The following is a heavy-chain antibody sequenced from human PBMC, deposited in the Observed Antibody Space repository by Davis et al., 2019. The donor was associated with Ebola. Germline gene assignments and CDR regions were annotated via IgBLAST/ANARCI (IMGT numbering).Heavy chain of an antibody. CDR3: ATTPRYSNYGGYFDI. V-gene: IGHV4-61*08. CDR2: IYYSGTT. D-gene: IGHD4-11*01. J-gene: IGHJ4*02. Sequence: SETLSLTCTVSGGSISSGGYYWSWIRQHPGKGLEWIGYIYYSGTTNRNPSLMSRVTISGDMSRNQFSLTLNSVTAADTAMYYCATTPRYSNYGGYFDIWGRGTLVTVSS. CDR1: GGSISSGGYY.